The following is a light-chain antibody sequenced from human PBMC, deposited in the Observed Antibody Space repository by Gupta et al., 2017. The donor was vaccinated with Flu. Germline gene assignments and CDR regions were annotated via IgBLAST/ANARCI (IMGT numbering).Light chain of an antibody. CDR1: SLRNYY. CDR3: KSRDSSGDPWV. CDR2: YKN. V-gene: IGLV3-19*01. J-gene: IGLJ3*02. Sequence: SSELTQAPAMSVAVGQTVRITCQGDSLRNYYESWYQQTPGQAPVLVVYYKNTRPSGSPDRVSGSNSGNTASLTITGAQAEDEADYYCKSRDSSGDPWVFGGGTKLTVL.